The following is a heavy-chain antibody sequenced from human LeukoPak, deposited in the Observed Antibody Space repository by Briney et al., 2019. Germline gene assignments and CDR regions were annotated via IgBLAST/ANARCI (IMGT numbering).Heavy chain of an antibody. J-gene: IGHJ4*02. CDR3: ARSGVQSGYCSSINCYTGF. D-gene: IGHD2-2*02. V-gene: IGHV3-30-3*01. CDR1: GFTFSNYA. CDR2: ISYDGSNK. Sequence: PGRSLRLSCAASGFTFSNYAMHWVRQAPGKGLEWVAVISYDGSNKYYADSVKGRFTISRDNSKNTLFLQMNSLRAEDTALYYCARSGVQSGYCSSINCYTGFWGQGTLVTVSS.